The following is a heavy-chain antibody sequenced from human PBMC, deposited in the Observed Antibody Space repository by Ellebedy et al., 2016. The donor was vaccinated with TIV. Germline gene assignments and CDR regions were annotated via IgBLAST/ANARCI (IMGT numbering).Heavy chain of an antibody. CDR3: AKGAWLDN. J-gene: IGHJ5*02. V-gene: IGHV3-23*01. Sequence: GGSLRLXCAASGFTFSTFDMSWVRQAPGKGLEWAAEISGSDDTTNYADSVKGRFTISRDNSKNTLSLQMNSLRVEDTAVYYCAKGAWLDNWGQGTLVTVSS. CDR2: ISGSDDTT. CDR1: GFTFSTFD.